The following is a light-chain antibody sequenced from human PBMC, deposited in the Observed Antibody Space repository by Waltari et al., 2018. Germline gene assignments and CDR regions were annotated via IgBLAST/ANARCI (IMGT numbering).Light chain of an antibody. V-gene: IGKV3-20*01. J-gene: IGKJ3*01. CDR1: QGISDTY. Sequence: EFVLTQSPGTLSLSPGERATLSCRASQGISDTYLGWYQQRPGQAPRLLLYGASSRATGIPDRFSGSGSGTDFTLTISRLEPEDFAVYYCQHYGPSPQGTFGPGTRLDI. CDR2: GAS. CDR3: QHYGPSPQGT.